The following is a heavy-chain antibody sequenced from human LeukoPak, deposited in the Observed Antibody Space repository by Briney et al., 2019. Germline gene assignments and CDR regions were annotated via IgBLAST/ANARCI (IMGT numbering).Heavy chain of an antibody. CDR1: GFTLSSYS. D-gene: IGHD3-16*01. V-gene: IGHV3-48*01. Sequence: QSGGSLRLSCAASGFTLSSYSMNWVRQAPGKGLEWVSYISSSSSTIYYADFVKGRFTISRDNAKNSLDVQMNSLRAEDTAVYYCARGKGGIWGQGTMVTVSS. CDR2: ISSSSSTI. J-gene: IGHJ3*02. CDR3: ARGKGGI.